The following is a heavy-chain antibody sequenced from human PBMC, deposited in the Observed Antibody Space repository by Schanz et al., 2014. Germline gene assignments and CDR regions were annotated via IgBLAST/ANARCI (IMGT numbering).Heavy chain of an antibody. CDR3: AKVAPAATYLDS. CDR1: GFTFSDHY. CDR2: ISSSGSTI. J-gene: IGHJ4*02. Sequence: QVQLVESGGGLVKPGGSLRLSCAASGFTFSDHYMDWVRQAPGKGLEWVSYISSSGSTIYYADSVKGRFTISRDNAKNSLFLQMNSLSAEDTAVYYCAKVAPAATYLDSWGLGTLVTVSS. D-gene: IGHD2-2*01. V-gene: IGHV3-11*01.